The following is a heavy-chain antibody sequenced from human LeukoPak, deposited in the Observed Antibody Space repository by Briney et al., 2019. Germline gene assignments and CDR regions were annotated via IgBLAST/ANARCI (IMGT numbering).Heavy chain of an antibody. CDR3: ARVAPDIVFDY. V-gene: IGHV4-34*01. J-gene: IGHJ4*02. CDR1: GGSFSGYY. CDR2: INHSGST. D-gene: IGHD3-16*02. Sequence: SETLSLTCAVYGGSFSGYYWSWIRQPPGKGPEWIGEINHSGSTNYNPSLKSQVTISVDTSKNQFSLKLSSVTAADTAVYYCARVAPDIVFDYWGQGTLVTVSS.